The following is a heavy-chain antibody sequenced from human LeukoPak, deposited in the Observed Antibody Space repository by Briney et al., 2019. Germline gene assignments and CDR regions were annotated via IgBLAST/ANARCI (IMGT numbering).Heavy chain of an antibody. CDR2: ISSSSSYI. Sequence: GGSLRLSCAASGFTFSSYSMNWVRQAPGKGLEWVSSISSSSSYIYYADSVKGRFTISRDNDKNSLYLQMNSLTAEDTAVYYCARDPYSGLFDHWGQGTLVTVSS. V-gene: IGHV3-21*01. CDR1: GFTFSSYS. CDR3: ARDPYSGLFDH. J-gene: IGHJ4*02. D-gene: IGHD4-11*01.